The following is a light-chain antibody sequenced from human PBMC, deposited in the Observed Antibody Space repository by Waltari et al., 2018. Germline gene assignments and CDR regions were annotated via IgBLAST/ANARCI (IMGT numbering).Light chain of an antibody. V-gene: IGKV3-11*01. CDR2: HAS. CDR1: QSVSNF. J-gene: IGKJ4*01. Sequence: EIVLTQSPATPSLSPGERATLSCRASQSVSNFLAWYQQKPGQAPRLLIYHASKRATDIPDRFSGRGSGTDFTLTISSLEPGDSAVYYCQQRANWPPLTFGGGTRVEI. CDR3: QQRANWPPLT.